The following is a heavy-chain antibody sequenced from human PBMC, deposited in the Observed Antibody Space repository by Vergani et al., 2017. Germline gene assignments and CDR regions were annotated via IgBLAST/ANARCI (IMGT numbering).Heavy chain of an antibody. CDR3: AAPRERDYDVWSGYFPLYYYYGMDV. D-gene: IGHD3-3*01. J-gene: IGHJ6*02. CDR2: IVVGSGNT. CDR1: GFTFTSSA. V-gene: IGHV1-58*01. Sequence: QMQLVQSGPEVKKPGTSVKVSCKASGFTFTSSAVQWVRQARGQRLEWRGWIVVGSGNTNYAQKFQERVTITRDMSTSTAYMELSSLRSEDTAVYYCAAPRERDYDVWSGYFPLYYYYGMDVWGQGTTVTVSS.